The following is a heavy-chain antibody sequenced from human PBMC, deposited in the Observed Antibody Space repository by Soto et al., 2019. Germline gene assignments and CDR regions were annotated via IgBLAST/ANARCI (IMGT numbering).Heavy chain of an antibody. Sequence: QVHLQESGPGLVKPSGTLSLTCAVSGGSITTNWWSWVRQPPGKGLEWIRENYHSGTTNYNPSLRGRVTTSVDKSNTQFSLNLTSVTAADSAIYFCARHIAVPRTRGFEYSGQRNLVTVSS. J-gene: IGHJ4*02. CDR2: NYHSGTT. CDR1: GGSITTNW. D-gene: IGHD6-19*01. CDR3: ARHIAVPRTRGFEY. V-gene: IGHV4-4*02.